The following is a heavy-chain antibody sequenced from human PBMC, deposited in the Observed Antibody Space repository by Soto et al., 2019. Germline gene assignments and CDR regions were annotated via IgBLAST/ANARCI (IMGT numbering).Heavy chain of an antibody. CDR3: ARVTYYYESSGSWAYDAFDI. CDR2: IYSGGST. D-gene: IGHD3-22*01. J-gene: IGHJ3*02. CDR1: GFTFSSTY. V-gene: IGHV3-66*01. Sequence: GRPLRLSCAASGFTFSSTYMSGVAKPQGKGLEWFSLIYSGGSTYYADSAKGRFTISRDNSKNTLYLQMNSLRAEDTAVYYCARVTYYYESSGSWAYDAFDIWGKGTMVTVSS.